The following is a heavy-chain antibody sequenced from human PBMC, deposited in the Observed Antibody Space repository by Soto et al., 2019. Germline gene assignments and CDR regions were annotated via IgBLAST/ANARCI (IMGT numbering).Heavy chain of an antibody. CDR1: GFTFSSYS. CDR2: ISSSSTYI. V-gene: IGHV3-21*01. CDR3: ARGAHCSSTSCYEEFDY. J-gene: IGHJ4*02. D-gene: IGHD2-2*01. Sequence: EVQLVESGGGLVKPGGSLRLSCAASGFTFSSYSMNWVRQAPGKGLEWVSSISSSSTYIYYADSVKGRFTISRDNAKNSLYLQMNSLGAEDTAVYYCARGAHCSSTSCYEEFDYWGQGTLVTVSS.